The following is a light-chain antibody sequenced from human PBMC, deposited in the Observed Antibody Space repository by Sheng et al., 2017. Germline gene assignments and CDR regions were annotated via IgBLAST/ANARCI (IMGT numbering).Light chain of an antibody. CDR1: QSIGPL. V-gene: IGKV1-5*03. J-gene: IGKJ2*01. CDR2: KAS. Sequence: DIQLTQSPSTLSASVGDRVTITCRASQSIGPLVGLVSAETREAPKLLISKASSLESGVPSRFSGSGSGTEFTLTISSLQPDDFATYYCQKYNTYLYTFGQGTKL. CDR3: QKYNTYLYT.